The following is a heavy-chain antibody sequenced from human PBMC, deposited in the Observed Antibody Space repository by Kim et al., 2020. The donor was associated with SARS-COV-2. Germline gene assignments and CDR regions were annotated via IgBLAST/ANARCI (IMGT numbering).Heavy chain of an antibody. CDR1: GGSISSSSYY. J-gene: IGHJ5*02. Sequence: SETLSLTCTVSGGSISSSSYYWGWIRQPPGKGLEWIGSIYYSGSTYYNPSLKSRVTISVDTSKNQFSLKLSSVTAADTAVYYCARTLGYCSSTSCYGWFDPWGQGTLVTVSS. D-gene: IGHD2-2*01. CDR2: IYYSGST. V-gene: IGHV4-39*07. CDR3: ARTLGYCSSTSCYGWFDP.